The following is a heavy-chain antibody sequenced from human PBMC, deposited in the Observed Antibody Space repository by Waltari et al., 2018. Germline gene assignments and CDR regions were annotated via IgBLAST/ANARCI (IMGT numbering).Heavy chain of an antibody. CDR2: IGYDGSNK. CDR1: GFTFSSYG. J-gene: IGHJ5*02. CDR3: ARDRDSYKYGTNNWFDP. V-gene: IGHV3-33*01. D-gene: IGHD1-1*01. Sequence: QVQLVESGGGVVQPGRSLRLSCVASGFTFSSYGMHWVRQAPDKGLEWVAVIGYDGSNKYYADSVKGRFSISRDNSKNTSYLQMNSLRAEDTAVYYCARDRDSYKYGTNNWFDPWGQGTLVTVSS.